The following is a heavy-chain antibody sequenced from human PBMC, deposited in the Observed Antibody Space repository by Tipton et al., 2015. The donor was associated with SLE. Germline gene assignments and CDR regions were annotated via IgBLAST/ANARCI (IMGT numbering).Heavy chain of an antibody. D-gene: IGHD1-7*01. V-gene: IGHV3-30*02. CDR2: IRFDGNNK. CDR3: AKDSDRTSIPFASDY. J-gene: IGHJ4*02. Sequence: QLVQSGGGLTQPGGSLRLSCVASGFTFSAYGMHWVRQAPGKGLEWLGFIRFDGNNKLYGDSVKGRITISRDNSKDTLYLEMHTLRVEDTAVYYCAKDSDRTSIPFASDYWGQGTLVSVSS. CDR1: GFTFSAYG.